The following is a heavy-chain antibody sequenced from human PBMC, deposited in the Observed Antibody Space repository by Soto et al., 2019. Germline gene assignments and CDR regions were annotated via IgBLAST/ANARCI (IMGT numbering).Heavy chain of an antibody. CDR2: ISAYNGNT. J-gene: IGHJ4*02. D-gene: IGHD6-13*01. Sequence: ASVKVSFKASGYTFTSYGISWVRQAPGQGLEWMGWISAYNGNTNYAQKLQGRVTMTTDTSTSTAYMELRSLRSDDTAVYYCARDPSLFPYSSSWYPYWGQGTLVTVSS. V-gene: IGHV1-18*04. CDR1: GYTFTSYG. CDR3: ARDPSLFPYSSSWYPY.